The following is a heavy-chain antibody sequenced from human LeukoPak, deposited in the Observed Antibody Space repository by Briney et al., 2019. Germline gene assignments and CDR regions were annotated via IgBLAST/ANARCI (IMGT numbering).Heavy chain of an antibody. Sequence: GGSLRLSCAASGFTFSSYSMNWVRQAPGKGLEWVSSISSSSSYIYYADSVKGRFTISRDNAKNSLYLQMNSLRAEDTAVYYCARDLGRGYDFYYYAMDVWGKGTTVTASS. CDR2: ISSSSSYI. D-gene: IGHD6-25*01. J-gene: IGHJ6*04. V-gene: IGHV3-21*01. CDR3: ARDLGRGYDFYYYAMDV. CDR1: GFTFSSYS.